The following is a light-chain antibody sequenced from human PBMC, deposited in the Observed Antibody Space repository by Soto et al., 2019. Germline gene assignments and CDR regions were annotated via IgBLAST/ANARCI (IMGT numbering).Light chain of an antibody. V-gene: IGKV1-33*01. CDR3: QQFDTLPLA. Sequence: DIQMTQSPSSLSASVGDRVTIICQASQDITNYLNWYQQKPGKAPKLLIHDSSTLETGVPSRFSGSGSGTYFSFTISSLKPDDIATYYCQQFDTLPLAFGQGTRLAIK. J-gene: IGKJ5*01. CDR1: QDITNY. CDR2: DSS.